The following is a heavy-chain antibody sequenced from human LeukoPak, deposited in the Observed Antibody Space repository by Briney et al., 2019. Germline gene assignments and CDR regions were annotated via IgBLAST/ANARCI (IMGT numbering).Heavy chain of an antibody. CDR2: MNPNSGNT. CDR1: GYTFTSYD. D-gene: IGHD4-17*01. V-gene: IGHV1-8*03. J-gene: IGHJ4*02. CDR3: ARVWDYGDDY. Sequence: ASVEVSCKASGYTFTSYDINWVRQAPGQGLEWMGWMNPNSGNTGYAQKFQGRVTITRNTSISTAYMELSSLRSEDTAVYYCARVWDYGDDYWGQGTLVTVSS.